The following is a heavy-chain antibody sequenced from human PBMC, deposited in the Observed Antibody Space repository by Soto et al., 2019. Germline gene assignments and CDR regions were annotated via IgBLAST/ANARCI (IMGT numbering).Heavy chain of an antibody. CDR3: ARDWGGYSSSSPSWFDP. CDR1: GGTFSSYA. V-gene: IGHV1-69*13. CDR2: IIPIFGTA. D-gene: IGHD6-6*01. Sequence: ASVKVSCKASGGTFSSYAISWVRQAPGQGLEWMGGIIPIFGTANYAQKFQGRVTITADESTSTAYMELSSLRSEDTAVYYCARDWGGYSSSSPSWFDPRGQGTLVTVSS. J-gene: IGHJ5*02.